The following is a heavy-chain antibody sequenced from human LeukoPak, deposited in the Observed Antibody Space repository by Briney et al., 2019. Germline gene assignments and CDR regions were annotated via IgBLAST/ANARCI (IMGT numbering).Heavy chain of an antibody. CDR2: VKRKIGGETT. Sequence: GGSLRLSCAASGFTFSNAWMTWVRQAPGKGLEWVGRVKRKIGGETTDYAAPVKGRFAISRDDSKNTVYLQMNSLKTEDIAVYYCTTDSAAYWGQGTLVTVSS. V-gene: IGHV3-15*01. CDR3: TTDSAAY. J-gene: IGHJ4*02. CDR1: GFTFSNAW.